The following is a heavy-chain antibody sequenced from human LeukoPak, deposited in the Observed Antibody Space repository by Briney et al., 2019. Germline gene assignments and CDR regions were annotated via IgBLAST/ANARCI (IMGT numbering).Heavy chain of an antibody. V-gene: IGHV1-69*05. D-gene: IGHD6-19*01. J-gene: IGHJ5*02. Sequence: SVKVSCKASGGTFSSYAISWVRQAPGQGLEWMGRIIPIFGTANYAQRFQGRVTITTDESTSTAYMELSSLRSEDTAVYYCARGYSSGRPPDRQMNWFDPWGQGTLVTVSS. CDR3: ARGYSSGRPPDRQMNWFDP. CDR1: GGTFSSYA. CDR2: IIPIFGTA.